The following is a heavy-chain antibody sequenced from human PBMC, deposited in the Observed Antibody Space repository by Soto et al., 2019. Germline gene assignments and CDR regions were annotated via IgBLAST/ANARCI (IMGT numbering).Heavy chain of an antibody. CDR1: GYRFISYW. D-gene: IGHD1-1*01. Sequence: EVQLVQSGAEVKKPGESLRLSCQGSGYRFISYWISWVRQMPGKGLERVGRIDPSDSYIVYNPSFQGHVTISIDTSINTAFLEWRSLQASDTAMYYCVRHGNGTPYYFEYWGRGTLVPVSS. CDR3: VRHGNGTPYYFEY. J-gene: IGHJ4*02. V-gene: IGHV5-10-1*03. CDR2: IDPSDSYI.